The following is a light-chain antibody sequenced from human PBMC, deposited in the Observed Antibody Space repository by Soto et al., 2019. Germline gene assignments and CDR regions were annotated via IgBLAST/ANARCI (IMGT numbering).Light chain of an antibody. V-gene: IGLV2-8*01. CDR1: SSDVGGYNY. CDR3: TSYTSSSTYV. Sequence: ALTQPPSASGSPGHSVTISCTGTSSDVGGYNYVSWYQQHPGKAPKLMIYDVSKRPSGVPDRFSGSKSGNTASLTISGLQAEDEADYYCTSYTSSSTYVFGNGTKVTVL. CDR2: DVS. J-gene: IGLJ1*01.